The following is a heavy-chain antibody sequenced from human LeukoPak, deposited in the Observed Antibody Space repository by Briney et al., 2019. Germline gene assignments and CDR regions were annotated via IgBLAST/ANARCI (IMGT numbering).Heavy chain of an antibody. CDR2: IYYSGST. D-gene: IGHD3-10*01. J-gene: IGHJ4*02. CDR3: ARRYGSGSSGTFDY. Sequence: SETLSLTCTVSGGSISSYYWSWIRQPPGKGLEWIAYIYYSGSTNYNPSLESRVTISVDTSKNQFSLKLSSVTAADTAVYYCARRYGSGSSGTFDYWGQGTLVTVSS. V-gene: IGHV4-59*01. CDR1: GGSISSYY.